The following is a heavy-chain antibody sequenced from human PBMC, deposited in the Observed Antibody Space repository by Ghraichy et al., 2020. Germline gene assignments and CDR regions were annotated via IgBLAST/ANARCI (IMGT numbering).Heavy chain of an antibody. D-gene: IGHD5-24*01. J-gene: IGHJ4*02. CDR3: AKDKRDGYNLDY. V-gene: IGHV3-33*06. Sequence: GESLNISCAASGFTFSSYGMHWVRQAPGKGLEWVAVIWYDGSNKYYADSVKGRFTISRDNSKNTLYLQMNSLRAEDTAVYYCAKDKRDGYNLDYWGQGTLVTVSS. CDR2: IWYDGSNK. CDR1: GFTFSSYG.